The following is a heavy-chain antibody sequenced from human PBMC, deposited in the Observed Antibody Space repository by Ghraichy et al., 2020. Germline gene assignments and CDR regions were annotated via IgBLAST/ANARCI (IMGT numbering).Heavy chain of an antibody. CDR1: GFTFSSYA. V-gene: IGHV3-23*01. CDR2: ISGSGGST. J-gene: IGHJ4*02. CDR3: AKTPCSSTSCRPYDY. D-gene: IGHD2-2*01. Sequence: GGSLRLSCAASGFTFSSYAMSWVRQAPGKGLEWVSAISGSGGSTYYADSVKGRFTISRDNSKNTLYLQMNSLRAEDTAVYYCAKTPCSSTSCRPYDYWGQGTLVTVSS.